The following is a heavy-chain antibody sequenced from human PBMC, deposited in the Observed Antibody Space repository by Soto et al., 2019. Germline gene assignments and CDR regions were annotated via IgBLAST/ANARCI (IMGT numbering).Heavy chain of an antibody. Sequence: SETLSLTCAVSGGSISSGGYCWSWIRQPPGKGLEWIGYIYHSGSTYYNPSLKSRVTISVDTSKNQFSLRLSSVTAADTAVYYCARVGSSIATRPFDYWGQGTLVTVSS. CDR1: GGSISSGGYC. V-gene: IGHV4-30-2*01. CDR2: IYHSGST. D-gene: IGHD6-6*01. CDR3: ARVGSSIATRPFDY. J-gene: IGHJ4*02.